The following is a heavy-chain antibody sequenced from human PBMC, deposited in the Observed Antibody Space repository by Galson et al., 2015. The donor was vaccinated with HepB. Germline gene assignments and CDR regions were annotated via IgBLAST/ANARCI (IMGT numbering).Heavy chain of an antibody. J-gene: IGHJ4*02. CDR1: GFTFSSYS. Sequence: SLRLSCAASGFTFSSYSMNWVRQAPGKGLEWVSSISSSSSYIYYADSVKGRFTISRDNAKNSLYLQMNSLRAEDTAVYYCARDRPVGSWVHYRDYWGQGTLVTVSS. D-gene: IGHD2-15*01. V-gene: IGHV3-21*01. CDR3: ARDRPVGSWVHYRDY. CDR2: ISSSSSYI.